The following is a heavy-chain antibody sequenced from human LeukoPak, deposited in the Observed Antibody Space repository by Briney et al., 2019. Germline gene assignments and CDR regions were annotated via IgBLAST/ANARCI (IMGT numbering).Heavy chain of an antibody. Sequence: ASVKVSCMASGYTFTSYGISWVRQAPGQGLEWMGWISAYNGNTNYAQKLQGRVTMTTDTSTSTAYMELRSLRSDDTAVYYCAVITWIQLWATPRYYYYGMDVWGQGTTVTVSS. J-gene: IGHJ6*02. D-gene: IGHD5-18*01. CDR1: GYTFTSYG. CDR3: AVITWIQLWATPRYYYYGMDV. CDR2: ISAYNGNT. V-gene: IGHV1-18*01.